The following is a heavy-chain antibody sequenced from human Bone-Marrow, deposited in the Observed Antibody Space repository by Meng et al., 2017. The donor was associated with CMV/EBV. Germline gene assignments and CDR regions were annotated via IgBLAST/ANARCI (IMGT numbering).Heavy chain of an antibody. V-gene: IGHV3-7*01. CDR2: IKQDGSEK. Sequence: GGSLRLSCAASGFTFSSYWMSWVRQAPGKGLEWVANIKQDGSEKYYVDSVKGRFTISRDNAKNSLYLQMNSLRAEDTAVYYCARAPYSSSWEPKGYYFYYWGQGTLVTFSS. D-gene: IGHD6-13*01. CDR1: GFTFSSYW. J-gene: IGHJ4*02. CDR3: ARAPYSSSWEPKGYYFYY.